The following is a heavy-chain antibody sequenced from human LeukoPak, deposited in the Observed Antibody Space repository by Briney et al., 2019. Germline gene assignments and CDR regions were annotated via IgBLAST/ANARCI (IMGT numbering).Heavy chain of an antibody. D-gene: IGHD2-15*01. CDR3: ARDQLYCSGGYCYFDS. Sequence: PGGSLRLSCVASGFTFSSYWMHWVRQAPGKGLVWVSHINGDGRSTTYADSVKGRFTISRDNARNTLYLQMNSLRAEDTAVYYCARDQLYCSGGYCYFDSWGQGTLVTVSS. V-gene: IGHV3-74*01. CDR2: INGDGRST. CDR1: GFTFSSYW. J-gene: IGHJ4*02.